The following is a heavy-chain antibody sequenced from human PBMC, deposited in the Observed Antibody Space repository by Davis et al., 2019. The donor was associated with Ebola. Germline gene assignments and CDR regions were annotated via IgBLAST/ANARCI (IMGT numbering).Heavy chain of an antibody. J-gene: IGHJ6*03. V-gene: IGHV1-18*01. CDR3: AREGFSGFVVAVDYYYYMDV. D-gene: IGHD2-2*01. Sequence: SVKVSFKAAAYIFTSCGISWVRQAPGQGLEWMGCISAYNGNTNYAQKLQGRVTMTTDTSTSTAYMELRSLRSHDTAVYYCAREGFSGFVVAVDYYYYMDVWGKGTTVTVSS. CDR1: AYIFTSCG. CDR2: ISAYNGNT.